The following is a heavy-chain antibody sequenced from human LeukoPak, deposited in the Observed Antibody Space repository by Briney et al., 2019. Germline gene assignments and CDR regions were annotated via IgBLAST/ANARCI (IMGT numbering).Heavy chain of an antibody. CDR2: ISWDSGHS. J-gene: IGHJ3*02. CDR3: IKDLRLDLHLDTFEI. Sequence: GGSLRLSCAASGFTFDNYAMSWVRQPPGKGLEWVSSISWDSGHSVHADAVQGRFTISRDNAKNSLYLQMNNLRPEDTALYYCIKDLRLDLHLDTFEIWGQGTMVTVSS. V-gene: IGHV3-9*01. CDR1: GFTFDNYA. D-gene: IGHD1-7*01.